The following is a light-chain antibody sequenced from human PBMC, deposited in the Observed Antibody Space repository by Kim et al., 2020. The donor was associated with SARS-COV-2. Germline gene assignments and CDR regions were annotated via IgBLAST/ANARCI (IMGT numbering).Light chain of an antibody. J-gene: IGLJ3*02. Sequence: GQSITISGTGTSSDVGGYNFVAWYQQHPGKAPKLMIYDVSSRPSGVSNRVSGSKSGNTASLTISGLQAEDEADYYCSSYRSSNTWVFGGGTKLTVL. CDR3: SSYRSSNTWV. V-gene: IGLV2-14*03. CDR2: DVS. CDR1: SSDVGGYNF.